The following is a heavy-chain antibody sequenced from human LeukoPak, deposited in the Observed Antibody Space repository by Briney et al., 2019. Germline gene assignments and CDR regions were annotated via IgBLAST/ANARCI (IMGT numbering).Heavy chain of an antibody. V-gene: IGHV4-59*11. CDR2: IYYSGST. D-gene: IGHD5-18*01. CDR1: GGSISSHY. CDR3: ARDSVGYSYGLFDY. J-gene: IGHJ4*02. Sequence: PSETLSLTCTVSGGSISSHYWSWIRQPPGKGLEWIGYIYYSGSTNYNPSLKSRVTISVDTSKNQFSLKLSSVTAADTAVYYCARDSVGYSYGLFDYWGQGTLVTVSS.